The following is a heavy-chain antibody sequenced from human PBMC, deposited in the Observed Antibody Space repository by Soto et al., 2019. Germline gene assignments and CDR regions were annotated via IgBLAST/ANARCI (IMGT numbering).Heavy chain of an antibody. CDR3: ARDPGFYGMDV. CDR2: IYYSGST. Sequence: QVQLQESGPGLVKPSETLSLTCTVSGGSISSYYWSWIRQPPGKGLEWIGYIYYSGSTNYNPSLKSRVTISVDTSKNQFSLKLSSVTAADTAVYYCARDPGFYGMDVWGQGTTVTVSS. D-gene: IGHD2-15*01. J-gene: IGHJ6*02. V-gene: IGHV4-59*01. CDR1: GGSISSYY.